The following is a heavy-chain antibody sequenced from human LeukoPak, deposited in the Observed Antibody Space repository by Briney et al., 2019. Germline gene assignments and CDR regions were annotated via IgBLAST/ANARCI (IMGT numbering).Heavy chain of an antibody. CDR2: ISYDGSNK. CDR3: ARGFGEFSFDY. V-gene: IGHV3-30-3*01. J-gene: IGHJ4*02. CDR1: GFTFSSYA. D-gene: IGHD3-10*01. Sequence: GRSLRLSCAASGFTFSSYAMHWVRQAPGKGLEWVAVISYDGSNKYYADSVKGRFTISRDNAKNSLYLQMNSLRAEDTAVYYCARGFGEFSFDYWGQGTLVTVSS.